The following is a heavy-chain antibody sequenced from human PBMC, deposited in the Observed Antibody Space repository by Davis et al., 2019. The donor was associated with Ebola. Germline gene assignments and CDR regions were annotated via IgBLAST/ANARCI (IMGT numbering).Heavy chain of an antibody. CDR2: INPNSGGT. V-gene: IGHV1-2*02. CDR1: GYTFTGSY. D-gene: IGHD5-24*01. CDR3: AREKWPVPPQQRAEMDY. J-gene: IGHJ4*02. Sequence: ASVTVSCKASGYTFTGSYMHWVRQAPGQGLEWMGWINPNSGGTNYAQKFQGRVTMTRDTSISTAYMELSRLRSDDTAVYYCAREKWPVPPQQRAEMDYWGQGTLVTVSS.